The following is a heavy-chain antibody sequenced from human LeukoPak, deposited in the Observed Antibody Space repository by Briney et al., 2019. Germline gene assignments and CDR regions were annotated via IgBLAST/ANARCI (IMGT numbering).Heavy chain of an antibody. Sequence: GGSLRLSCAASGFTFSSYWMSWVRQAPGKGLEWVANIKQDGSEKYYVDSVKGRFTISRDNAKNSLYLQMNSLRAEDTAVYYCARDWNGRFGELYEGYFDYWGQGTLVTVSS. CDR2: IKQDGSEK. V-gene: IGHV3-7*01. CDR3: ARDWNGRFGELYEGYFDY. J-gene: IGHJ4*02. CDR1: GFTFSSYW. D-gene: IGHD3-10*01.